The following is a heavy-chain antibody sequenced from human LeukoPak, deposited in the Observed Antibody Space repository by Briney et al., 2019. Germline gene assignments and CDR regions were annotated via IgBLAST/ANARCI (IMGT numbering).Heavy chain of an antibody. Sequence: PGRSLRLSCAASGFTFSNYWIHWVRQGPGKGLEWVSRINNDGSETIYADAVKGRFTISRDNSKSTLYLQMNSLRTEDTAVYYCARRWYFDLWGRGTLVTVSS. CDR1: GFTFSNYW. CDR3: ARRWYFDL. J-gene: IGHJ2*01. CDR2: INNDGSET. V-gene: IGHV3-74*01.